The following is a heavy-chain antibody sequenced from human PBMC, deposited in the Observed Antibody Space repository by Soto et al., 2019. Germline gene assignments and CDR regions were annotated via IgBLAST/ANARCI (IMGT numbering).Heavy chain of an antibody. V-gene: IGHV5-10-1*01. Sequence: PGESLKISCKGSGYSFTSYWISWVRQMPGKGLEWIGRIDPSDSYTNYSPSFQGHVTISADKSISTAYLQWASLKASDTAVYFCARKDKSGYFNWFDPWGQGXLVTVYS. CDR2: IDPSDSYT. CDR3: ARKDKSGYFNWFDP. D-gene: IGHD3-22*01. CDR1: GYSFTSYW. J-gene: IGHJ5*02.